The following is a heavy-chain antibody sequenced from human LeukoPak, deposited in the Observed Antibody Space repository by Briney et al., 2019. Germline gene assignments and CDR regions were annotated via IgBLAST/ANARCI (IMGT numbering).Heavy chain of an antibody. J-gene: IGHJ4*02. D-gene: IGHD3-9*01. V-gene: IGHV3-23*01. CDR3: AKDARPFFDILTGYYKSYFDY. Sequence: PGGSLRLSCAASGFRFSSYAMNWVRQAPGRGLEWVSVISESGGSTYYADSVKGRFTVSRDNSKNTLYLQMRSLRAEDTAIYYCAKDARPFFDILTGYYKSYFDYWGKGILVSVSS. CDR1: GFRFSSYA. CDR2: ISESGGST.